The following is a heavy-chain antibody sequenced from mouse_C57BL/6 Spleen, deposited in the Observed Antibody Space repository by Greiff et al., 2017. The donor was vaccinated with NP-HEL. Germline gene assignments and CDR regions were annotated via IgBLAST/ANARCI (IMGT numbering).Heavy chain of an antibody. D-gene: IGHD2-4*01. CDR2: IYPGSGNT. J-gene: IGHJ3*01. V-gene: IGHV1-81*01. CDR3: AGGLRAY. CDR1: GYTFTSYG. Sequence: QVQLKQSGAELARPGASVKLSCKASGYTFTSYGISWVKQRTGQGLEWIGEIYPGSGNTYYNEKFKGKATLTADKSSSTAYMELRSLTSEDSAVYFCAGGLRAYWGQGTLVTVSA.